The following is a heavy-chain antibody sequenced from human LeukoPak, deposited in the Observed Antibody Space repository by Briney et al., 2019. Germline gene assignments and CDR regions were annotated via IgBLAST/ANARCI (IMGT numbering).Heavy chain of an antibody. J-gene: IGHJ4*02. CDR1: GFTFSSYP. CDR2: ITGNGDNT. V-gene: IGHV3-64D*06. CDR3: VKKYGSGSHYDY. Sequence: GGSLRLSCSASGFTFSSYPMHWVRQAPGKGLEYVSAITGNGDNTDYADSVKGRFTISRDNSKNTLYLQMSSLRADDTAVYYCVKKYGSGSHYDYWGQGTLVTVSS. D-gene: IGHD3-10*01.